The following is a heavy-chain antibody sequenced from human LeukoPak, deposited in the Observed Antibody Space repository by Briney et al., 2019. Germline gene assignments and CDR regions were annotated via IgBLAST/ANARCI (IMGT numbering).Heavy chain of an antibody. D-gene: IGHD3-10*01. CDR3: ARGKWFGEINYYYYGMDV. CDR1: GFTFSDYA. V-gene: IGHV3-33*08. Sequence: PGGSLRLSCTASGFTFSDYAMSWVRQAPGKGLEWVAVIWYDGSNKYYADSVKGRFTISRDNSKNTLYLQMNSLRAEDTAVYYCARGKWFGEINYYYYGMDVWGQGTTVTVSS. CDR2: IWYDGSNK. J-gene: IGHJ6*02.